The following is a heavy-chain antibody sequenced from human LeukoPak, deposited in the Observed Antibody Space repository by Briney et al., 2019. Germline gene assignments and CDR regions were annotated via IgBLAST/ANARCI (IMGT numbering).Heavy chain of an antibody. CDR1: GFTFSSYA. J-gene: IGHJ5*02. CDR3: ARSQGIAAANWFDP. Sequence: PGGSLRLSCAASGFTFSSYAMHWVRQAPGKGLEWVAVISYDGSNKYYADSVKGRFTISRDNSKNTLYLQMNSLRAEDTAVYYCARSQGIAAANWFDPWGRGTLVTVSS. D-gene: IGHD6-13*01. V-gene: IGHV3-30-3*01. CDR2: ISYDGSNK.